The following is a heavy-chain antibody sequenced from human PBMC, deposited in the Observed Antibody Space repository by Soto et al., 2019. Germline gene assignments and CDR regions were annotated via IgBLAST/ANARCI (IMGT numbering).Heavy chain of an antibody. CDR1: GGSIRSGDNY. CDR3: ARDPARGGGSYLGYFDY. J-gene: IGHJ4*02. Sequence: SETLSLTCTVSGGSIRSGDNYWSWIRQTPGKGLEWIGYIYYRGSTYYNQSLKSRVIISVDTSMNQFSLTLTPVTAADTAVYYCARDPARGGGSYLGYFDYWGQGTPVTVSS. V-gene: IGHV4-30-4*01. CDR2: IYYRGST. D-gene: IGHD1-26*01.